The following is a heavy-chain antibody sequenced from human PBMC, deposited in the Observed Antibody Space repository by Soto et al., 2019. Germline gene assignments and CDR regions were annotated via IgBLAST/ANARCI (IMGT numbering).Heavy chain of an antibody. V-gene: IGHV3-21*01. J-gene: IGHJ4*02. D-gene: IGHD6-6*01. CDR1: GFTFSSYS. Sequence: GGSLRLSCAASGFTFSSYSMNWVRQAPGKGLEWVSSISSSSSYIYYADSVKGRFTISRDNAKNSLYLQMNSLRAEDTAVYYCARVGRIAARAVDYWGQGTLVTAPQ. CDR3: ARVGRIAARAVDY. CDR2: ISSSSSYI.